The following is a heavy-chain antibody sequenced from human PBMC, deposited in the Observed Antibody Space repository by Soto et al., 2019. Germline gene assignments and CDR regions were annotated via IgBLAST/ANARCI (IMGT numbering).Heavy chain of an antibody. V-gene: IGHV3-48*03. CDR2: ISSSGSTI. D-gene: IGHD6-6*01. CDR1: GFTFSSYE. Sequence: GGSLRLSCAASGFTFSSYEMNWVRQAPGKGLEWVSYISSSGSTIYYADSVKGRLTISRDNAKNSLYLQMNSLRAEDTAVYYCAREGIAARRDKFDYWGQGTLVT. CDR3: AREGIAARRDKFDY. J-gene: IGHJ4*02.